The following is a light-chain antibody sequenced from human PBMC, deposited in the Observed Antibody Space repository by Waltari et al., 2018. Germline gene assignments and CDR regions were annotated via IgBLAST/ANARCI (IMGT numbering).Light chain of an antibody. CDR3: QHLSSYPIT. CDR1: QGISSY. CDR2: VAS. Sequence: DIQLHQSPSFLSASVGARVTITCRASQGISSYLAWYQQKPGKAPKLLIYVASTLQSGVPSRFSGSGSGTEFTLTISSLQPEDFATYYCQHLSSYPITFGQGTRLEIK. V-gene: IGKV1-9*01. J-gene: IGKJ5*01.